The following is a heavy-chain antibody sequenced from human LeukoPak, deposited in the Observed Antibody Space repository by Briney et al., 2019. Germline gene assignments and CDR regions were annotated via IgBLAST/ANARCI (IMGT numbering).Heavy chain of an antibody. CDR2: IYSGGST. J-gene: IGHJ4*02. V-gene: IGHV3-53*01. Sequence: GGSLRLSCAASGFTVSSNYLNWVRQAPGKGLEWVSVIYSGGSTDYADSVKGRFTISRDNSKNTLYLQMNSLRAEDTAVYYCARGLRGSGIPVVDYWGQGTLVTVSS. CDR1: GFTVSSNY. D-gene: IGHD1-26*01. CDR3: ARGLRGSGIPVVDY.